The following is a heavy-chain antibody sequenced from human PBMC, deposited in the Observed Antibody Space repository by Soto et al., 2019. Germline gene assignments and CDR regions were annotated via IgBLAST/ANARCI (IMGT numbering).Heavy chain of an antibody. CDR1: GGSFSGYY. CDR2: INHSGST. V-gene: IGHV4-34*01. Sequence: PSETLSLTCAVYGGSFSGYYWSWIRQPPGKGLEWIGEINHSGSTNYNPSLKSRVTISVDTSKNQFSLKLSSVTAADTAVYYCARVFIYCSSTSFYGRYNWTYGGMDVWGKGTKVTVS. J-gene: IGHJ6*04. D-gene: IGHD2-2*01. CDR3: ARVFIYCSSTSFYGRYNWTYGGMDV.